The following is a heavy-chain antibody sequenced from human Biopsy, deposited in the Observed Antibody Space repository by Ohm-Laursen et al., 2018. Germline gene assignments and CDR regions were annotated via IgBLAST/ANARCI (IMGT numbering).Heavy chain of an antibody. CDR2: INPTSGDT. V-gene: IGHV1-2*02. J-gene: IGHJ2*01. D-gene: IGHD2-2*01. CDR1: GFTFSAFS. CDR3: ARGRRHCSGTCSRWYFDL. Sequence: PSANASPKLSGFTFSAFSVHSLRQSPGQGLGWMGWINPTSGDTDYPPNFQCRVSMTRDTSISTAYMDLSRLRSEDTAVYYCARGRRHCSGTCSRWYFDLWGRGTLVTVSS.